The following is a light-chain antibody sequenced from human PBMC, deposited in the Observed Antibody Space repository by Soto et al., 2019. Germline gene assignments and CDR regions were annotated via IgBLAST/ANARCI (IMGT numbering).Light chain of an antibody. J-gene: IGLJ2*01. Sequence: QSVLTQPASVFGSPGQSITISCTGTSSDVGAYNYVSWYQQHLGKAPKLMIYDVSNRPSGVSDRFSGSKSGNTASLTISGLQAEDEADYYCTSYTSTSTQVFGGGTKLTVL. CDR1: SSDVGAYNY. CDR3: TSYTSTSTQV. CDR2: DVS. V-gene: IGLV2-14*01.